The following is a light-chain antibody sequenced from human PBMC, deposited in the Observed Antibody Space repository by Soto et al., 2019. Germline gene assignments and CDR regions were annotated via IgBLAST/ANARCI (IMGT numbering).Light chain of an antibody. Sequence: DIQMTQSPSSLSASVGDRVTITCRASQSISTYLNRYQQKPGKAPKLLMHAASSLDRGVPSRFSGSGSGTEFTLTISSMQPDDFATFYCQQYNGYSRTFGQGTKVDIK. CDR1: QSISTY. CDR2: AAS. V-gene: IGKV1-5*01. J-gene: IGKJ1*01. CDR3: QQYNGYSRT.